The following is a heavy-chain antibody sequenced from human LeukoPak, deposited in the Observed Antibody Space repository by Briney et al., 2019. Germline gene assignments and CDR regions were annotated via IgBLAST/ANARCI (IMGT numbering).Heavy chain of an antibody. CDR1: GFTFSSYG. Sequence: PGGSLRLSCAASGFTFSSYGMHWVRQAPGKELEWVAFIRYDGSNKYYADSVKGRFTISRDNSKNTLYLQMNSLRAEDTAVYYCAKDWFKGAVEVYYYMDVWGKGTTVTISS. J-gene: IGHJ6*03. CDR3: AKDWFKGAVEVYYYMDV. D-gene: IGHD6-19*01. CDR2: IRYDGSNK. V-gene: IGHV3-30*02.